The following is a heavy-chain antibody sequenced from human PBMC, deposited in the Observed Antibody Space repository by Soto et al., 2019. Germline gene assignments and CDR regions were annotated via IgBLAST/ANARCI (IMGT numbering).Heavy chain of an antibody. V-gene: IGHV3-33*01. Sequence: GGSLRLSCAASGFTFSSYGMHWVRQAPGKGLEWVAGIWYDGSNKYYADSVKGRFTISRDNSKNTLYLQMNSLRAEDTAVYYCARDRLQVVYYFDYWGQGTLVTVSS. CDR1: GFTFSSYG. CDR3: ARDRLQVVYYFDY. CDR2: IWYDGSNK. D-gene: IGHD4-4*01. J-gene: IGHJ4*02.